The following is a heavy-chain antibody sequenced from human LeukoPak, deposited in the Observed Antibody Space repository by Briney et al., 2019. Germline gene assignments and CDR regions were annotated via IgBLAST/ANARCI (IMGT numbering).Heavy chain of an antibody. D-gene: IGHD6-19*01. CDR1: GGSISSGGYY. CDR2: IYYSGST. J-gene: IGHJ4*02. V-gene: IGHV4-30-4*08. Sequence: PSQTLSLXCTVSGGSISSGGYYWSWIRQPPVKGLEWIGYIYYSGSTYYNPSLKSRVTISVDTSKNQFSLKLSSVTAADTAVYYCAVLAVAGFFDYWGQGTLVTVSS. CDR3: AVLAVAGFFDY.